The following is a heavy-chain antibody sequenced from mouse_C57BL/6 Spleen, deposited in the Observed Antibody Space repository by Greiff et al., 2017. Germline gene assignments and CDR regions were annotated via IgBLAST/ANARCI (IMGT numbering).Heavy chain of an antibody. CDR1: GYSITSGYD. D-gene: IGHD3-1*01. Sequence: EVKLMESGPGMVKPSQSLSLTCTVTGYSITSGYDWHWIRHFPGNKLEWMGYISYNGSTNYTPSLKSRISITHDTSKNHFFLKLNSVTTEDTATYYCARDRGLRGFAYWGQGTLVTVSA. CDR2: ISYNGST. J-gene: IGHJ3*01. CDR3: ARDRGLRGFAY. V-gene: IGHV3-1*01.